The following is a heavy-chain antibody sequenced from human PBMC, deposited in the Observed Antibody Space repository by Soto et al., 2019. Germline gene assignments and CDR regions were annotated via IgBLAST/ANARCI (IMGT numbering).Heavy chain of an antibody. CDR1: GYTFTSYY. J-gene: IGHJ6*02. D-gene: IGHD6-13*01. V-gene: IGHV1-46*01. CDR2: INPSGGST. Sequence: AASVKVSCKASGYTFTSYYMHWVRQSPGQGLEWMGIINPSGGSTSYAQKFQGRVTMTRDTSTSTVYMELSSLRSEDTAVYYCAKKDRIAGHRESGMDVWGQGTTVTVSS. CDR3: AKKDRIAGHRESGMDV.